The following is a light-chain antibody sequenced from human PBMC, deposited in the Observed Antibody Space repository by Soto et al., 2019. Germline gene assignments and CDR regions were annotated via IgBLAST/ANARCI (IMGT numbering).Light chain of an antibody. V-gene: IGKV3-20*01. CDR2: GTS. CDR1: QSVSSSY. J-gene: IGKJ3*01. Sequence: EIVLTQSPGTLSLPPGERATLSCRASQSVSSSYLAWYQQRPGQAPRLLIYGTSNRATGIPDRFHGSGSGTDFTLTINRLEPEDFAVYYCQQYDDSPPVFTFGPGTKVEVK. CDR3: QQYDDSPPVFT.